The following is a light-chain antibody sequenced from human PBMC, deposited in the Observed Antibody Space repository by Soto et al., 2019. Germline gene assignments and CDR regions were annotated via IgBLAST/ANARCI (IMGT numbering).Light chain of an antibody. CDR2: KAS. J-gene: IGKJ1*01. CDR3: QQYNTYSRT. Sequence: DIQMTQSTYTLSASLGDSVTITCRSSQSISRWLAWHQQKPGKAPKLLIYKASTLDSGVPSRFSGSGSGTEFTLTISSLQPDDFATYYCQQYNTYSRTFGQGTKVDI. V-gene: IGKV1-5*03. CDR1: QSISRW.